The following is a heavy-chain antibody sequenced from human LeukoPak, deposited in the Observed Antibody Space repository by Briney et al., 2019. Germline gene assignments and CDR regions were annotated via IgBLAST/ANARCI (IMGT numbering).Heavy chain of an antibody. CDR3: AGGIVGAFCFDY. J-gene: IGHJ4*02. CDR2: ISYDGSNK. Sequence: GGSLRLSCAASGFTFSSYAMPWVRQAPGKGLEWVAVISYDGSNKYYADSVKGRFTISRDNSKNTLYLQMNSLRAEDTAVYYCAGGIVGAFCFDYWGQGTLVTVSS. D-gene: IGHD1-26*01. V-gene: IGHV3-30-3*01. CDR1: GFTFSSYA.